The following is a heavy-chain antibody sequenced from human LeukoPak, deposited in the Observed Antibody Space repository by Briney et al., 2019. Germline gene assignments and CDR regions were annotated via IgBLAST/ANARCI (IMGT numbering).Heavy chain of an antibody. CDR2: ISSSGSTI. Sequence: GGSLRLSCAASGFSFSTYSMNWARQAPGKGLEWVSYISSSGSTIYYADSVKGRFTISRDNAKNSLYLQMNSLRAEDTAVYYCARGATVWARMDVWGKGTTVTVSS. V-gene: IGHV3-48*04. CDR3: ARGATVWARMDV. J-gene: IGHJ6*03. D-gene: IGHD4-17*01. CDR1: GFSFSTYS.